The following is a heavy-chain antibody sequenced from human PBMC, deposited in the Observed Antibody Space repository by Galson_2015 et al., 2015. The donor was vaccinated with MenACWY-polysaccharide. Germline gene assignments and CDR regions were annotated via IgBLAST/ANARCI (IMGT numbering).Heavy chain of an antibody. Sequence: QSGAEVKKPGESLKISCKASGYIFNNYWIGWVRQMPDKGLEWMGRIFPDNSDPRYSPSFQGQVTVSVDKSTSTAYLHLSGLKASDTGMYYWARLRGLGGQFYCDFWGQGSLVTVSS. CDR3: ARLRGLGGQFYCDF. D-gene: IGHD4-23*01. CDR2: IFPDNSDP. J-gene: IGHJ4*02. CDR1: GYIFNNYW. V-gene: IGHV5-51*03.